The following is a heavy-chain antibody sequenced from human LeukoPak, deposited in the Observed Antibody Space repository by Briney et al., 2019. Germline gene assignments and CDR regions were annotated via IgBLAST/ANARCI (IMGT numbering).Heavy chain of an antibody. Sequence: PGGSLRLSCAASGFTFSSCAMSWVRQAPGKGLEWVSAISGSGGSTEYADYVKGRFTISRDNSKNTLYLQMNSLRAEDTAVYYCAKVTVGAGGYWGQGTLVTVSS. CDR2: ISGSGGST. CDR1: GFTFSSCA. V-gene: IGHV3-23*01. CDR3: AKVTVGAGGY. J-gene: IGHJ4*02. D-gene: IGHD1-26*01.